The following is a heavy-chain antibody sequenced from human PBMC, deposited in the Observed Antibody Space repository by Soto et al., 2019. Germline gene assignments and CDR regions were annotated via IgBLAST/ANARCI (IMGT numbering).Heavy chain of an antibody. D-gene: IGHD2-2*01. CDR1: GGTFSSYA. J-gene: IGHJ6*02. V-gene: IGHV1-69*01. Sequence: QVQLVQSGAEVKKPGSSVKVSCKASGGTFSSYAISWVRQAPGQGLEWMGGIIPISGTANYAQKFQGRGTITADESTSTAYMELSRLRSEDTDVYYCARSQGSSTSLEIYYYYYYGMDVWGQGTTVTVSS. CDR3: ARSQGSSTSLEIYYYYYYGMDV. CDR2: IIPISGTA.